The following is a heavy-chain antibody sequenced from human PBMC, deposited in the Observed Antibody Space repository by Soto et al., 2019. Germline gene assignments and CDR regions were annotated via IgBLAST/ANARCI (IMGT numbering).Heavy chain of an antibody. J-gene: IGHJ4*02. CDR3: GKPPAYYIYSNAYYPV. D-gene: IGHD1-26*01. CDR1: GFTFSNYA. V-gene: IGHV3-64D*06. CDR2: IGTNGGST. Sequence: GGSLRLSCSASGFTFSNYALHWVRQAPGKGLEYVSSIGTNGGSTFYADSVKGRFTISRDNSKNTLYLQMRSLRAEDTAEFYCGKPPAYYIYSNAYYPVWGQGTLVTVSS.